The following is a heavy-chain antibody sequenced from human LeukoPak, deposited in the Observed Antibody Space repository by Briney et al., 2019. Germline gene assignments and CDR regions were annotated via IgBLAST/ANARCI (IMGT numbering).Heavy chain of an antibody. CDR2: ISYDGSIK. D-gene: IGHD5-12*01. CDR1: GFTFSIFG. V-gene: IGHV3-30*03. Sequence: GGSLRLSCAASGFTFSIFGMHCVRQAPGKGLEWVAVISYDGSIKYYADSVKGRFTISRDNSKNTLYLQMNSLRGEDTAVYYCAREDSGYDFKYWGRGTLVTVSS. CDR3: AREDSGYDFKY. J-gene: IGHJ4*02.